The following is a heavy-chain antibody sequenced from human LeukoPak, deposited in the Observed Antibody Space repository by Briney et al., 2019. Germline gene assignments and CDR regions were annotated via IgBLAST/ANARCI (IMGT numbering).Heavy chain of an antibody. CDR1: GFTVSNYE. CDR2: ISSSGSNL. CDR3: ARGFNMDV. J-gene: IGHJ6*02. Sequence: GGSLRLSCAASGFTVSNYELNWVRQAPGKGLEWVSYISSSGSNLYYADSVKGRFTVSRDNTKNSLYMQMDSLRAEDTAVYYCARGFNMDVWGQGTTVTVSS. V-gene: IGHV3-48*03.